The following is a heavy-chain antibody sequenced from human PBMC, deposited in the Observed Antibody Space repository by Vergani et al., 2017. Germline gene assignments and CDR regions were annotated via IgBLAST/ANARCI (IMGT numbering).Heavy chain of an antibody. Sequence: QVQLVQSGAEVKKPGASVKVSCKASGYTFTGYYMHWVRQAPGQGLEWMGWINPNSGGTNYAQKFQGWVTMTGDTSISTAYMELSRLRSDDTALYYCARLPAAGVGGAPVFDYWGQGTLVTVSS. CDR2: INPNSGGT. V-gene: IGHV1-2*04. J-gene: IGHJ4*02. CDR3: ARLPAAGVGGAPVFDY. CDR1: GYTFTGYY. D-gene: IGHD6-13*01.